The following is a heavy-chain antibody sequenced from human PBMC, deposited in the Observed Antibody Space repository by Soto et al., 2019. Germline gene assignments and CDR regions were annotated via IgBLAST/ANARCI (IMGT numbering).Heavy chain of an antibody. V-gene: IGHV3-23*01. CDR2: ISGSGDST. D-gene: IGHD3-22*01. Sequence: GGSVRLSCAASGFTFSSYAMTWVRQAPGKGLEWVSAISGSGDSTYYTDSVKGRFSISRDNSKNTLYLQMNSLRAEDTAVYYCAKLWVTMIVVVTPWAFDIWGQGTMVTVSS. CDR3: AKLWVTMIVVVTPWAFDI. CDR1: GFTFSSYA. J-gene: IGHJ3*02.